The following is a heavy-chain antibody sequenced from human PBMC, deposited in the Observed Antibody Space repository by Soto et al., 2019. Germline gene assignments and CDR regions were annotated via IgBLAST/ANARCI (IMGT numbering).Heavy chain of an antibody. D-gene: IGHD2-15*01. Sequence: GESLKISCKGSGYSFTSYWIGWVRQMPGKGLEWMGIIYPGDSDTRYSPSFQGQVTISADKSISTAYLQWSSLKAADTAVYYCARRSRHICSGGSCYGSPYYYYMDVWGKGTTVTVSS. CDR3: ARRSRHICSGGSCYGSPYYYYMDV. J-gene: IGHJ6*03. CDR2: IYPGDSDT. V-gene: IGHV5-51*01. CDR1: GYSFTSYW.